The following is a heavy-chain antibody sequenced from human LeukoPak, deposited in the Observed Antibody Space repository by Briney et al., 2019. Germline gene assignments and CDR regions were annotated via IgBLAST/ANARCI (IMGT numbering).Heavy chain of an antibody. V-gene: IGHV3-33*01. CDR1: GFTFSNFD. CDR2: IWYDGSSE. CDR3: ARDHTSDDYLWGSYRHGDYFDY. J-gene: IGHJ4*02. D-gene: IGHD3-16*02. Sequence: GGSLRLSCAASGFTFSNFDMHWVRQAPGKGLEWVALIWYDGSSEYYADSVKGRFTISRDNSKNTLYLQMNSLRAEDTAVYYCARDHTSDDYLWGSYRHGDYFDYWGQGCLVTVSS.